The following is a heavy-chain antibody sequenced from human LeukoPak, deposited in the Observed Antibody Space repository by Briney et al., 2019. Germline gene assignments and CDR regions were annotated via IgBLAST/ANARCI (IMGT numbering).Heavy chain of an antibody. D-gene: IGHD5-12*01. V-gene: IGHV1-69*04. CDR2: IIPILGIA. CDR1: GGTFSSYA. CDR3: ARDRSGNDWYFDL. J-gene: IGHJ2*01. Sequence: ASVKVSCKASGGTFSSYAISWVRQAPGQGLEWMGRIIPILGIANYAQKFQGRVTITADKSTSTAYMELSSLRSEDTAVYYCARDRSGNDWYFDLWGRGTLVTVSS.